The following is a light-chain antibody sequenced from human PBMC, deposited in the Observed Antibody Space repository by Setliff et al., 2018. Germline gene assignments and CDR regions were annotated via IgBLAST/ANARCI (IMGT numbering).Light chain of an antibody. CDR1: SSDIGGYKY. V-gene: IGLV2-8*01. J-gene: IGLJ1*01. CDR3: SSYAGNYHYV. CDR2: EVS. Sequence: QSALTQPPSASGSPGQSVTISCTGTSSDIGGYKYVSWHQQHPGKAPQLIIFEVSRRPSGVPDRFSGSKSDNTASLTVSGLQADDEADYYCSSYAGNYHYVFGTGTKVTVL.